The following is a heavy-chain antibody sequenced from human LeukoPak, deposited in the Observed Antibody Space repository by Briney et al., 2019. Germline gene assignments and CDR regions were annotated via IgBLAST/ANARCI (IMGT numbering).Heavy chain of an antibody. V-gene: IGHV1-69*01. CDR1: GGTFSSYA. CDR2: IIPIFGTA. Sequence: SVKVSCKASGGTFSSYAISWVRQAPGQGLEWMGGIIPIFGTANYAQKFQGRVTITADESTSTTYMELSSLRSEDTAVYYCARAVVVAATLRGMDVWGKGTTVTVSS. CDR3: ARAVVVAATLRGMDV. D-gene: IGHD2-15*01. J-gene: IGHJ6*04.